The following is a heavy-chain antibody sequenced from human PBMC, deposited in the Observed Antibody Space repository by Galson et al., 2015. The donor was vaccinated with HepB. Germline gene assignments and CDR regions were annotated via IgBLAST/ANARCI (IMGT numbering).Heavy chain of an antibody. Sequence: SVKVSCKASGGTFSSYAISWVRQAPGQGLEWMGGIIPIFGTANYAQKFQGRVTITADESTSTACMELSSLRSEDTAVYYCASRSYPGYYYYYMDVWGKGTTVTVSS. J-gene: IGHJ6*03. D-gene: IGHD3-16*02. CDR3: ASRSYPGYYYYYMDV. CDR2: IIPIFGTA. V-gene: IGHV1-69*13. CDR1: GGTFSSYA.